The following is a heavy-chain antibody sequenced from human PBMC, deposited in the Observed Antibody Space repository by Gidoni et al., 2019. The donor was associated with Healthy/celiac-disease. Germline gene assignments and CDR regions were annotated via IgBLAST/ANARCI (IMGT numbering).Heavy chain of an antibody. CDR3: ARLSRVVISNRYYFDY. CDR1: GGSFSGYY. V-gene: IGHV4-34*01. Sequence: QVQLQQWGAGLLKPSETLSLTCAVYGGSFSGYYWSWIRQPPGKGLEWIGEINHSGSTNYNPSLKSRVTISVDTSKNQFSLKLSSVTAADTAVYYCARLSRVVISNRYYFDYWGQGTLVTVSS. J-gene: IGHJ4*02. D-gene: IGHD3-10*01. CDR2: INHSGST.